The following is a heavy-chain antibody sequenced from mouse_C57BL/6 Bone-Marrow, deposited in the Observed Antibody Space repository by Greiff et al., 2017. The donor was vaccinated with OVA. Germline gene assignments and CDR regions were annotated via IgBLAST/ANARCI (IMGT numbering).Heavy chain of an antibody. CDR3: ARDGGLPFDY. Sequence: QVQLQQPGAELVKPGASVKLSCKASGYTFTSYWMQWVKQRPGQGLEWIGEIDPSDSYTNYNQKFKGKATLTVDTSSSTAYMQLSSLTSEDSAVYYCARDGGLPFDYWGQGTTLSLL. J-gene: IGHJ2*01. D-gene: IGHD2-4*01. CDR1: GYTFTSYW. V-gene: IGHV1-50*01. CDR2: IDPSDSYT.